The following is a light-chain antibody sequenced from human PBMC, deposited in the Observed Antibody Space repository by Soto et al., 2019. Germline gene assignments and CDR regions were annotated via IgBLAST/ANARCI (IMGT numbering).Light chain of an antibody. CDR3: CSYAGSYTPAR. J-gene: IGLJ1*01. Sequence: SAVTQPRWVSGSPGESVTIFCTGPRRDIGSYKYASWYQQHPSKVPKLLIYDVSKRPSGLPDRFTGSKSGNTASLTISGLQAEDQADYYCCSYAGSYTPARFGNGPKFTAL. CDR2: DVS. V-gene: IGLV2-11*01. CDR1: RRDIGSYKY.